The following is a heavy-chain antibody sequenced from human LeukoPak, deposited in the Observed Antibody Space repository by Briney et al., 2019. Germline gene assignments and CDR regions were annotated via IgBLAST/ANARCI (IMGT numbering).Heavy chain of an antibody. CDR3: AKDQRYYDSSGYWTIDY. J-gene: IGHJ4*02. CDR1: GFTFSSNW. V-gene: IGHV3-74*01. Sequence: GGSLRLSCAASGFTFSSNWMHWVRQAPGKGLVWVSRINSDGSSTSYADPVKGRFTISRDNSKNTLYLQMNSLRAEDTAVYYCAKDQRYYDSSGYWTIDYWGQGTLVTVSS. D-gene: IGHD3-22*01. CDR2: INSDGSST.